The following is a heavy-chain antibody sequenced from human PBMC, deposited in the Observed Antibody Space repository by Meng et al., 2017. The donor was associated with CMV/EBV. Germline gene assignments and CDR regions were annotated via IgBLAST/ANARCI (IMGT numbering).Heavy chain of an antibody. CDR3: ARAQYCGGDCYSEGVDEYYYGMDV. J-gene: IGHJ6*02. Sequence: GGSLRLSCAASGFTFSSYWMHWVRQAPGKGLVWVSRINSVGSSTSYADSVKGRFTISRVNAKNTLYLQMNSLRAEDTAVYYCARAQYCGGDCYSEGVDEYYYGMDVWGQGTTVTVSS. CDR2: INSVGSST. CDR1: GFTFSSYW. D-gene: IGHD2-21*01. V-gene: IGHV3-74*01.